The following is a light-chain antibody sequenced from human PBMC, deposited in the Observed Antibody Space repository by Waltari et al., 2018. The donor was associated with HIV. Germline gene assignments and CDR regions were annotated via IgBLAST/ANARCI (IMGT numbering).Light chain of an antibody. CDR3: YSAADNSGL. J-gene: IGLJ3*02. CDR2: KDT. V-gene: IGLV3-27*01. Sequence: SYELTQPSSVSVSPGQTARITCSGDLLAKQYVRWFQQKPGQAPVLVMYKDTERPSGIPARISGSISGTTVTLTIGGAQVDDEADYYCYSAADNSGLFGGGTKLTVL. CDR1: LLAKQY.